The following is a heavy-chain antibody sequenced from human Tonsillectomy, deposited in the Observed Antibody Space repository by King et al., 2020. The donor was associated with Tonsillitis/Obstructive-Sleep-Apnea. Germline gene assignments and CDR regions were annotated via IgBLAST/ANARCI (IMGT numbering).Heavy chain of an antibody. CDR1: GGSISSSNW. V-gene: IGHV4-4*02. CDR3: ARGYCSSPSCHGGDAFDI. D-gene: IGHD2-2*01. J-gene: IGHJ3*02. CDR2: IYHSGST. Sequence: QLQESGPGLVKPSGTLSLTCAVSGGSISSSNWWSWVRQPPGKGLGWSGKIYHSGSTDYNPSLTSRVTISVDKSKNHFSLRLSSVTAADTAVYYCARGYCSSPSCHGGDAFDIWGQGTMVTVSS.